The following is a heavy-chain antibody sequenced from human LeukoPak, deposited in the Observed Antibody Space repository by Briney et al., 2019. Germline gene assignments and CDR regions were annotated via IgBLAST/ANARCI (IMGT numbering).Heavy chain of an antibody. V-gene: IGHV4-4*07. CDR2: ISTSGNT. D-gene: IGHD5-12*01. CDR3: ASGGRGYSGYDLIDY. J-gene: IGHJ4*02. Sequence: SETLSLTCSVSGGSMSSYYWTWIRQPAGKGLEWIGRISTSGNTYYNPSLKSRLTMSSDTSKNQFSLQLTSVTAADTALYYCASGGRGYSGYDLIDYWGQGILVTVSS. CDR1: GGSMSSYY.